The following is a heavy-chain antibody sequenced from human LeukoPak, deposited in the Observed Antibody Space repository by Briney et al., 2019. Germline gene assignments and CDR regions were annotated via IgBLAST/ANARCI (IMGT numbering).Heavy chain of an antibody. CDR1: GGSFSGYY. V-gene: IGHV4-34*01. Sequence: PSETLSLTCAVYGGSFSGYYWSWIRQPPGKGLEWIGEINHSGSTNYNPSLKSRVTISVDTSKNQFSLKLSSVTAADTAVYYCARGIAWFDPWGQGTQVTVSS. CDR3: ARGIAWFDP. CDR2: INHSGST. J-gene: IGHJ5*02.